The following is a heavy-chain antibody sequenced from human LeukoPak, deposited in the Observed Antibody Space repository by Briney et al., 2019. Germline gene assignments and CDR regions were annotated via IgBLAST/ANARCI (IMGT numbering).Heavy chain of an antibody. CDR2: ISYDGSNK. D-gene: IGHD5-24*01. CDR3: ARGSQLLRSGGEWFDP. Sequence: TGGSLRLSCAASGFTFSSYAMHWVRQAPGKGLEWVAVISYDGSNKYYADSVKGRFTISRDNSKNTLYLQMNSLRAEDTAVYYCARGSQLLRSGGEWFDPWGQGTLVTVSS. CDR1: GFTFSSYA. J-gene: IGHJ5*02. V-gene: IGHV3-30-3*01.